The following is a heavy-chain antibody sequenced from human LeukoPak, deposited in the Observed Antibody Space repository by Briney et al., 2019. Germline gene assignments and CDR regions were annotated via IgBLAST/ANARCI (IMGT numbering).Heavy chain of an antibody. D-gene: IGHD5-12*01. CDR3: ETDSGYDYYFDY. V-gene: IGHV4-39*01. CDR1: GGSISSSSYY. J-gene: IGHJ4*02. CDR2: IYYSGST. Sequence: PSETLSLTCTVSGGSISSSSYYWGWIRQPPGKGLEWIVSIYYSGSTYYNPSLKSRVTISVDTSKNQFSLKLSSVTAGDTTVYYCETDSGYDYYFDYWGQGTLVTVSS.